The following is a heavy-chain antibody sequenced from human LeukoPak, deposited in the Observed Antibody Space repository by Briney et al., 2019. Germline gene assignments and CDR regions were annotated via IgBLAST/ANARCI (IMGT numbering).Heavy chain of an antibody. CDR2: IYYSGST. V-gene: IGHV4-59*01. D-gene: IGHD1-26*01. J-gene: IGHJ6*03. Sequence: PSETLSLTCTVSGGSISSYYWSWIRQPPGKGREGVGYIYYSGSTNYNPSLKSRVTISVDTSKNQFSLKLSSVTAADTAVYYCARVVGSGGSYYYYMDVWGKGTTVTVSS. CDR3: ARVVGSGGSYYYYMDV. CDR1: GGSISSYY.